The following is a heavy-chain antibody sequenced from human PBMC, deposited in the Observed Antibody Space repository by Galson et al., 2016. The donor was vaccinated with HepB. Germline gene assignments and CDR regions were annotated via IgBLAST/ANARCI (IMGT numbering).Heavy chain of an antibody. CDR1: GFTFNNHA. Sequence: SLRLSCAASGFTFNNHAMNWVRQAPGKGLEWVSGISWTSHMIGYADSVKGRFTISRDNAKNSLYLQMNSLRVEDTGLYYCAKARARGDYTGYLAETDSWGQGALVTVSS. D-gene: IGHD5-12*01. V-gene: IGHV3-9*01. CDR2: ISWTSHMI. J-gene: IGHJ5*01. CDR3: AKARARGDYTGYLAETDS.